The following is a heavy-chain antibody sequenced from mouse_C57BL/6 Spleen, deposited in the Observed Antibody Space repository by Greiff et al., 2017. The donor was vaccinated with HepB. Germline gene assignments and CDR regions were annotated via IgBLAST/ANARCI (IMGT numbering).Heavy chain of an antibody. CDR2: IDPETGGT. CDR1: GYTFTDYE. D-gene: IGHD2-3*01. CDR3: TREGWLPSDY. J-gene: IGHJ2*01. Sequence: VQLQQSGAELVRPGASVTLSCKASGYTFTDYEMHWVKQTPVHGLEWIGAIDPETGGTAYNQKFKGKAILTADKSSSTAYMELRSLTSEDSAVYYCTREGWLPSDYWGQGTTLTVSS. V-gene: IGHV1-15*01.